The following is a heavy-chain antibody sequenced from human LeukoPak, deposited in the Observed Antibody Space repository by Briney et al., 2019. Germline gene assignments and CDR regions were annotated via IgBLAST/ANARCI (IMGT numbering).Heavy chain of an antibody. V-gene: IGHV4-30-4*01. CDR2: IYYSGST. CDR3: ARRLKRNTRYFDL. J-gene: IGHJ2*01. Sequence: SQTLSLTCAVSGGSVSSGDYYWGWIRQPPGKGLEWIGYIYYSGSTYYNPSLNSRVTISVDTSKNQFSLRLNYVTDADTAVYYCARRLKRNTRYFDLWGRGTLVTVSS. CDR1: GGSVSSGDYY. D-gene: IGHD1/OR15-1a*01.